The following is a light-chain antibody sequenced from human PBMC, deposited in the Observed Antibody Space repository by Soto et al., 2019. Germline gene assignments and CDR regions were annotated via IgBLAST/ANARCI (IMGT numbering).Light chain of an antibody. CDR3: QTWGTGIQV. V-gene: IGLV4-69*01. J-gene: IGLJ3*02. CDR2: LNGDGSH. Sequence: QLVLTQSPSASASLGASVKLTCTLSSGHSSYAIAWHQQQPEKGPRYLMKLNGDGSHSKGDGIPDRFSGSSSGAERYLTISSLQSEDEADYYCQTWGTGIQVFGGGTKPTVL. CDR1: SGHSSYA.